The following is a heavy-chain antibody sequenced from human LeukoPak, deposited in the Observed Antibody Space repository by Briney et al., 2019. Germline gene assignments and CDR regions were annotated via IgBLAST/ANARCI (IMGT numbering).Heavy chain of an antibody. V-gene: IGHV3-21*01. CDR3: ARDSHYGGSYTY. D-gene: IGHD1-26*01. CDR2: ISSSSSYI. Sequence: PGGPLRLSCAASGFTFSSYSMNWVRQAPGKGLEWVSSISSSSSYIYYADSVKGRFTISRDNAKNSLYLQMNSLRAEDTAVYYCARDSHYGGSYTYWGQGTLVTVSS. J-gene: IGHJ4*02. CDR1: GFTFSSYS.